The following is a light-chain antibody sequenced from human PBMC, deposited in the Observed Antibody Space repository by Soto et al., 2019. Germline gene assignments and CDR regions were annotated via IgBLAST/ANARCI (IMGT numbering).Light chain of an antibody. CDR3: CSWTRTSTVV. J-gene: IGLJ2*01. V-gene: IGLV2-11*01. CDR2: DIT. CDR1: SSDVGRFEY. Sequence: QSALTQPRSVSGSPGQSVTISCTGTSSDVGRFEYVSWYQQHPGEAPKVVVYDITKRPSGVPDRFSGSKSGNTASLTISGLQAEDEADYYCCSWTRTSTVVFGGGTKVTVL.